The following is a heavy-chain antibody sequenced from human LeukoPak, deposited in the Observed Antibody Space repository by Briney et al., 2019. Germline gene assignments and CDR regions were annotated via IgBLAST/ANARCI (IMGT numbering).Heavy chain of an antibody. CDR1: GGSISSYY. CDR2: IYYSGST. D-gene: IGHD7-27*01. V-gene: IGHV4-59*08. J-gene: IGHJ4*02. CDR3: ARLVTGDDYFDY. Sequence: PSETLSLTCTVSGGSISSYYWSWIRQPPGKGLEWIGYIYYSGSTNYNPSLKSRVTISVDTSKNQFSLKLSSVTAADTAVYYCARLVTGDDYFDYWGQGTLVTVSS.